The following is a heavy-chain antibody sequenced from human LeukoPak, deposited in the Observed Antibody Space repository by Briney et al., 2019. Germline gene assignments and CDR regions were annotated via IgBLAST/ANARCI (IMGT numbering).Heavy chain of an antibody. CDR1: GFTFDDYA. CDR2: ISWNSGSI. Sequence: QTGGSLRLSCAASGFTFDDYAMHWVRQAPGKGLEWVSGISWNSGSIGYADSVKGRFTISRDNSKNTLYLQMNSLRAEDTAVYYCAKTRQSMAAAGDYGGYYYYYYGMDVWGQGTTVTVSS. CDR3: AKTRQSMAAAGDYGGYYYYYYGMDV. J-gene: IGHJ6*02. D-gene: IGHD4-17*01. V-gene: IGHV3-9*01.